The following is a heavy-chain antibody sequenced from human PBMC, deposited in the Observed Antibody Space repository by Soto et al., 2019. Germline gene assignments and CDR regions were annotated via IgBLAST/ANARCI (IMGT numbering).Heavy chain of an antibody. J-gene: IGHJ4*02. Sequence: QVQLVQSGAEVKKPGSSVKVSCKASGGTFSSYAISWVRQAPGQGLEWMGGIIPIFGTANCAQKFQGGVTITEDESTSAAYMELSSLSSEDTAVYYCAREGSGVTTNPFDSWGQGTLVTVSS. V-gene: IGHV1-69*01. D-gene: IGHD4-17*01. CDR3: AREGSGVTTNPFDS. CDR1: GGTFSSYA. CDR2: IIPIFGTA.